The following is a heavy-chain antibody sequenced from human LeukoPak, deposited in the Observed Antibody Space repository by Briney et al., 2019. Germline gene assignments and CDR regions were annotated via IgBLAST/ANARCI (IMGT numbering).Heavy chain of an antibody. D-gene: IGHD3-22*01. CDR1: GGSISSSSYY. CDR3: ARAEEVITRFDP. J-gene: IGHJ5*02. V-gene: IGHV4-39*07. Sequence: SETLSLTCTVSGGSISSSSYYWGWIRQPPGKGLEWTGSIYYSGSTYYNPSLKSRVTISVDTSKNQFSLKLSSVTAADTAVYYCARAEEVITRFDPWGQGTLVTVSS. CDR2: IYYSGST.